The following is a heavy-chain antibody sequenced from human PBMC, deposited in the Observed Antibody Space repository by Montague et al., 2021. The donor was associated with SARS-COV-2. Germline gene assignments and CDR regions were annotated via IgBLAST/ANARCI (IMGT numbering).Heavy chain of an antibody. J-gene: IGHJ2*01. V-gene: IGHV4-31*03. Sequence: TLSLTCTVSGGSISSGGYYWSWIRQHPGKGLEWIGYIYYSESTYYNPSLKSRVTISVDTSKNQFSLKLSSVTAADTAVYYCARVRSVMVPSMGYFDLWGRGTLVTVSS. CDR2: IYYSEST. CDR3: ARVRSVMVPSMGYFDL. D-gene: IGHD2/OR15-2a*01. CDR1: GGSISSGGYY.